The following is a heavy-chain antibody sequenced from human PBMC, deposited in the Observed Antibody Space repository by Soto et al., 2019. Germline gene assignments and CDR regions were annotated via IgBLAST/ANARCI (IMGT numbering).Heavy chain of an antibody. Sequence: SETLSLTCAVSGGSISSGGYSWSWIRQPPGKGLEWIGYIYHSGSTYYNPSLKSRVTISVDTSKNQFSLKLSSVTAADTAVYYCARGPNITMVRGVFSVWGQGTLVTVSS. D-gene: IGHD3-10*01. J-gene: IGHJ4*02. CDR2: IYHSGST. CDR1: GGSISSGGYS. CDR3: ARGPNITMVRGVFSV. V-gene: IGHV4-30-2*01.